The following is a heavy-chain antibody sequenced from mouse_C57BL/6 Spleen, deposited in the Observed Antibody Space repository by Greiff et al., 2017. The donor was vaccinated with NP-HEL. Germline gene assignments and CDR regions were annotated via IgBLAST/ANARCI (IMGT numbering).Heavy chain of an antibody. Sequence: VQLQQSGPGLVQPSQSLSITCTVSGFSLTSYGVHWVRQSPGKGLEWLGVIWSGGSTDYNAAFISRLSISKDNSKSQVFFKMNSLQADDTAIYYCARNFYYGSSSLFDVWGTGTTVTVSS. CDR3: ARNFYYGSSSLFDV. CDR1: GFSLTSYG. V-gene: IGHV2-2*01. J-gene: IGHJ1*03. CDR2: IWSGGST. D-gene: IGHD1-1*01.